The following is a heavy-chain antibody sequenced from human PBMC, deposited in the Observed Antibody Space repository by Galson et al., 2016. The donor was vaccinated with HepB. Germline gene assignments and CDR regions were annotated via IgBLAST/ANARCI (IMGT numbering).Heavy chain of an antibody. CDR1: GYSFSTHW. D-gene: IGHD1-1*01. V-gene: IGHV5-51*01. CDR2: MFPGDSHS. Sequence: QSGAEVTKPGESLKISCKASGYSFSTHWIGWVRQMPGKGLEWMGIMFPGDSHSRYSPSFQGQVTMSADKSINTAYLQWTSLNASDTAMYYCARGGGNWNDYWGQGTLVIVSS. J-gene: IGHJ4*02. CDR3: ARGGGNWNDY.